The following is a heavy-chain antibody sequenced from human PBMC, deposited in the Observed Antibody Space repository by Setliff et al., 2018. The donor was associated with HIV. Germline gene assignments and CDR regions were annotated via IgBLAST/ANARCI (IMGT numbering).Heavy chain of an antibody. D-gene: IGHD6-13*01. J-gene: IGHJ1*01. CDR3: ARVPTSSWYVTTQRTKEYFQQ. CDR2: INYSGST. V-gene: IGHV4-34*01. Sequence: SETLSLTCAVYGGSFSNFYWSWIRQPPGKGLEWIGEINYSGSTKYNPSLKSRVTMSVDTSRNQFSLRLSSVTAADTAIYYCARVPTSSWYVTTQRTKEYFQQWGQGTLVTVSS. CDR1: GGSFSNFY.